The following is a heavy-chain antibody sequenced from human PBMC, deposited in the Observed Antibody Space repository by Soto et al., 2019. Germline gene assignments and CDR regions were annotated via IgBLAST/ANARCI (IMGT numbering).Heavy chain of an antibody. Sequence: QVQLVESGGGVVQPGRSLRLSCAASGFTFSSYGMHWVRQAPGKGLEWVAVIWYDGSNKYYADSVKGRFTISRDNSKNTLYLQMNSLRAEDTAVYYCARETLTSDAFDIWGQGKMVTVSS. J-gene: IGHJ3*02. D-gene: IGHD3-9*01. CDR2: IWYDGSNK. CDR3: ARETLTSDAFDI. V-gene: IGHV3-33*01. CDR1: GFTFSSYG.